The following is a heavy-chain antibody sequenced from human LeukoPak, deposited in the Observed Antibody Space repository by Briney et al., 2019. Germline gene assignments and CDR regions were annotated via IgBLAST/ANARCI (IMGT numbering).Heavy chain of an antibody. D-gene: IGHD1-26*01. CDR2: ISGYNGDT. CDR3: ARGHSESSLSFFGF. CDR1: GYTFTTYG. Sequence: ASVKVSCKASGYTFTTYGFNWVRQAPGQGLEWMGWISGYNGDTQYAQKLQGRVTMTTDTSTRTAYLELRSLSSDDTAVYYCARGHSESSLSFFGFWGQGTLVTVSS. V-gene: IGHV1-18*01. J-gene: IGHJ4*02.